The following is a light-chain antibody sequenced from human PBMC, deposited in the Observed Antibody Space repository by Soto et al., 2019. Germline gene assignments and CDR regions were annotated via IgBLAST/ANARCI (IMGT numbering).Light chain of an antibody. CDR1: QSISSW. V-gene: IGKV1-5*03. J-gene: IGKJ3*01. Sequence: DIQMTQSPSTLSASVGDRVTITCRASQSISSWLAWYQQKPGKAPKLLIYKASTLESGVPSRFSGSGSGTEFTLTISSLQPDDFETYYCQRYKSYPFTFGPGTKVDIK. CDR3: QRYKSYPFT. CDR2: KAS.